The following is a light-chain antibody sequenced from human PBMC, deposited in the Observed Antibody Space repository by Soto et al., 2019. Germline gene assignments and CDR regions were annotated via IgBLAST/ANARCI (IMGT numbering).Light chain of an antibody. CDR1: QSVSSSY. V-gene: IGKV3-20*01. Sequence: EIVFTQSPGTLSLSPGERATLSCRAIQSVSSSYLAWYQHKRGQAPRLLVYGASSRATGIPDRFSGSGSGTDFTLTISRLEPEDFALYYCQHYAHNSPITFGQGTRLEI. CDR2: GAS. J-gene: IGKJ5*01. CDR3: QHYAHNSPIT.